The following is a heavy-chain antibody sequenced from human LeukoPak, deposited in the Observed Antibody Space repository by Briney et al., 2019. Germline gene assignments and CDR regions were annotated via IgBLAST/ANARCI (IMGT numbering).Heavy chain of an antibody. Sequence: SETLSLTCTVSGGSISSGSYYWSWIRQPAGKGLEWIGRIYIHGTSSYNPSLNSRVTISADTSKNQFSLKLYSVTSADTAVYYCARGGPGGSWYHFHYYYYMDVWGKGTTVTISS. CDR2: IYIHGTS. CDR1: GGSISSGSYY. D-gene: IGHD6-13*01. J-gene: IGHJ6*03. CDR3: ARGGPGGSWYHFHYYYYMDV. V-gene: IGHV4-61*02.